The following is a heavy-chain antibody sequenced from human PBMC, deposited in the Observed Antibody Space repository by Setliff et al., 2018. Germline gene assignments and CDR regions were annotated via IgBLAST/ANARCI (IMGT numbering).Heavy chain of an antibody. D-gene: IGHD3-3*01. J-gene: IGHJ3*02. CDR1: GGSIDSHY. CDR3: ARGKTFFGAFIRAFDI. Sequence: SETLSLTCSVSGGSIDSHYWSWIRQPPGKGLEWIGSIYYSGNTNYNPSLKSRVTISIDTSKNQLSLELSSVTAADTAVYHCARGKTFFGAFIRAFDIWGQGRMVTVSS. V-gene: IGHV4-59*11. CDR2: IYYSGNT.